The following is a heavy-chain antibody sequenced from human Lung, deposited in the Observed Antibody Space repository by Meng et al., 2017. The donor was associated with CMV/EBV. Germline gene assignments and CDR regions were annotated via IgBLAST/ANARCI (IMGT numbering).Heavy chain of an antibody. CDR2: IYWDDDK. V-gene: IGHV2-5*02. Sequence: QITLKESGPTLVKPTQTLTLTCTFSGFSLSTSGVGVGWIRQPPGKALEWLALIYWDDDKRYRASLKTRLTITKDTSKNQVVLTMTNMDPVDTSTYYCAHSLFRYDVLTAIYKGPCDYWGQGILVTVSA. CDR1: GFSLSTSGVG. D-gene: IGHD3-9*01. J-gene: IGHJ4*02. CDR3: AHSLFRYDVLTAIYKGPCDY.